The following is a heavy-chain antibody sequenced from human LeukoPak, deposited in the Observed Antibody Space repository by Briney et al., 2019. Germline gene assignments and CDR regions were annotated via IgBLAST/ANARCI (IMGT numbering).Heavy chain of an antibody. J-gene: IGHJ4*02. Sequence: SETLSLTCTVSGGSISSSSYYWGWVRQPPGKGLEWIGSIYYSGSTYYNPSLKSRVIISVDTSKNQFSLKLSSVTAADTAVYYCAAVEMATITIDYWGQGTLVTVSS. V-gene: IGHV4-39*01. CDR1: GGSISSSSYY. D-gene: IGHD5-24*01. CDR2: IYYSGST. CDR3: AAVEMATITIDY.